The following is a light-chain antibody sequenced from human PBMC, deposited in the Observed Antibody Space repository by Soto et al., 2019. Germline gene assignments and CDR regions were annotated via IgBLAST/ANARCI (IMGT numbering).Light chain of an antibody. CDR1: QTINSW. V-gene: IGKV1-5*01. Sequence: DIQMTQSPSTLSASVGARVTITCRASQTINSWLAWYQQKPGKAPKVLIFDASSLKTGVTSRFSGSGSGTEFTLTIINLQPDDFASYYCQQYDSYSSGPFGQGTKVEIK. CDR3: QQYDSYSSGP. CDR2: DAS. J-gene: IGKJ1*01.